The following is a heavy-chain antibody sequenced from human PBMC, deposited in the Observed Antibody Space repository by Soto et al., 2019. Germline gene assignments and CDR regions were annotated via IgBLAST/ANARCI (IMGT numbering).Heavy chain of an antibody. CDR3: SAGIYDSGGCDH. Sequence: GGFLRLSCAASGFTFSSYAMSWVRQAPGKGLEWVSGISGSGDSTYYADSVKGRFTISRDNSKNTLYLDMNSLKAEDTAVYYCSAGIYDSGGCDHWGQGTLVTVSS. D-gene: IGHD3-22*01. V-gene: IGHV3-23*01. CDR2: ISGSGDST. CDR1: GFTFSSYA. J-gene: IGHJ5*02.